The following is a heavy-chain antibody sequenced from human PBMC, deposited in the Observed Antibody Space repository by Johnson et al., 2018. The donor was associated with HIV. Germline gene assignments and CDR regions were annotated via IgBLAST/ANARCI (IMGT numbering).Heavy chain of an antibody. CDR3: ARRRQGSASYSDAFDI. J-gene: IGHJ3*02. D-gene: IGHD6-19*01. CDR1: GFTFSSYD. Sequence: QLVESGGGLVQPGGSLRLSCAASGFTFSSYDMHWVRQVTGKGLEWVSAIGSGGETYYPGSVKGRFTVSRENANLFLQMNSLRAEDTAVYYCARRRQGSASYSDAFDIWGQGTMVTVSS. V-gene: IGHV3-13*01. CDR2: IGSGGET.